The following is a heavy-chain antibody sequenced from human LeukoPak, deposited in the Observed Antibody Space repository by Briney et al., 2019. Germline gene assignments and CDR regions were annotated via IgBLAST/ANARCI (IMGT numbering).Heavy chain of an antibody. CDR2: TYYRFKWYN. Sequence: SQTLSLTCAISGDSVSSNSVAWNWIRQTPSRGLEWLGRTYYRFKWYNDYAVSVKSRITINADTSKNQFSLQLNSVSPEDTAVYYCAREREHSFDYWGQGTLVTVSS. J-gene: IGHJ4*02. V-gene: IGHV6-1*01. D-gene: IGHD1-26*01. CDR1: GDSVSSNSVA. CDR3: AREREHSFDY.